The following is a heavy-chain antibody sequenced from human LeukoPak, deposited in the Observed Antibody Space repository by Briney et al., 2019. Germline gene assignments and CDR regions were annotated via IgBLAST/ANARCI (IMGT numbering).Heavy chain of an antibody. J-gene: IGHJ4*02. D-gene: IGHD2-2*02. CDR3: ARDGDIVVVPAAIGFDH. V-gene: IGHV3-7*01. CDR1: GGSISSYY. Sequence: PSETLSLTCTVSGGSISSYYWSWVRQAPGKGLEWVANIKQDGSEKYYVDSVKGRFTISRDNAKNSLYLQMNSLRAEDTAVYYCARDGDIVVVPAAIGFDHWGQGTLVTVSS. CDR2: IKQDGSEK.